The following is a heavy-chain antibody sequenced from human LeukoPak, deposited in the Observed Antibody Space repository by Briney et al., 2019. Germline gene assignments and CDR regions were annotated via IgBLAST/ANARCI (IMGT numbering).Heavy chain of an antibody. CDR1: GFIFSSYS. V-gene: IGHV3-48*02. CDR3: ARRPVAAEYFQH. D-gene: IGHD6-25*01. J-gene: IGHJ1*01. Sequence: GGSLRLSCVASGFIFSSYSMNWVRQAPGKGLQWVSHIRSSGDTMYYADSVRGRFTISRDKAKNSLYLQMSSLRDEDTAVYYCARRPVAAEYFQHWGQGTLVTVSS. CDR2: IRSSGDTM.